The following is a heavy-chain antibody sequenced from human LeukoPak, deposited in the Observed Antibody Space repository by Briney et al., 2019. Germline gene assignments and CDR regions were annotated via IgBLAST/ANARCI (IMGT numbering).Heavy chain of an antibody. D-gene: IGHD5-12*01. Sequence: ASVKVSCKASGYTFTSYGISWVRQAPGQGLEWMGWISAYNGNTNYAQKLQGRVTMTTDTSTSTAYMELRSRRSDDTAVYYCARDYVDIVATSLPDYWGQGTLVTVSS. CDR2: ISAYNGNT. V-gene: IGHV1-18*01. CDR3: ARDYVDIVATSLPDY. CDR1: GYTFTSYG. J-gene: IGHJ4*02.